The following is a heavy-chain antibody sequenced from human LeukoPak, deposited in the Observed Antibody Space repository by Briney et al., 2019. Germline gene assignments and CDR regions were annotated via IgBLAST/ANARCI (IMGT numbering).Heavy chain of an antibody. CDR3: ARQTSKGWGIHY. J-gene: IGHJ4*02. CDR2: MYHSGST. D-gene: IGHD3-16*01. V-gene: IGHV4-38-2*01. CDR1: GYSISSGYY. Sequence: SETLSLTCAVSGYSISSGYYWGWIRQPPGKGLEWIGSMYHSGSTYYNPSLKSRVTTAVDTSKNQFSLKLGSVTAAGTAVYYCARQTSKGWGIHYWGQGTLVTVSS.